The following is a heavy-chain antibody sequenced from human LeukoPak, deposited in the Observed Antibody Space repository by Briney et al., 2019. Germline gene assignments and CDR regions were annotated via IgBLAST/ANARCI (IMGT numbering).Heavy chain of an antibody. D-gene: IGHD1-26*01. CDR3: ARGPSGSYYNHPFDY. CDR1: GYTFTGYY. V-gene: IGHV1-2*02. Sequence: ASVKVSCKASGYTFTGYYMHWVRQAPGQGLEWMGWINPNSGGTNYAQKFQGRVTMTRDTSISTAYMELSRLRSDDTAVYYCARGPSGSYYNHPFDYWGQGTLVTVSS. J-gene: IGHJ4*02. CDR2: INPNSGGT.